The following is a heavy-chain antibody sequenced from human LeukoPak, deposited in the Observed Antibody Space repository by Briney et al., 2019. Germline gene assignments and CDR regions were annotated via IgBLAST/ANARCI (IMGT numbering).Heavy chain of an antibody. V-gene: IGHV1-18*01. D-gene: IGHD3-22*01. CDR3: ARDQTYYYDSSGYYRSYSYFDL. J-gene: IGHJ2*01. CDR2: INAYNGDT. CDR1: GYTFTSYV. Sequence: GASVKVSCKASGYTFTSYVISWVRQAPGQGLEWMGWINAYNGDTNYVQKLRGRGTMTTDTSTSTAYMELRSLRSDATAVYYCARDQTYYYDSSGYYRSYSYFDLWGRGTLVTVSS.